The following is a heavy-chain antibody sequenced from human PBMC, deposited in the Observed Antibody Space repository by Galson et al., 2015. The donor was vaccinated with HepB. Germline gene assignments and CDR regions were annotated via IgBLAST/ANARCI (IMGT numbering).Heavy chain of an antibody. CDR1: GFTFSDYY. D-gene: IGHD4-17*01. CDR3: ARVADADYGDHSHFDY. Sequence: SLRLSCAASGFTFSDYYMSWIRQALGKGLEWLSYISSSTTYTNYADSVKGRFTISRDNAKNSLFLQINSLRAEDTAVYYCARVADADYGDHSHFDYWGQGTLVTVSS. V-gene: IGHV3-11*06. J-gene: IGHJ4*02. CDR2: ISSSTTYT.